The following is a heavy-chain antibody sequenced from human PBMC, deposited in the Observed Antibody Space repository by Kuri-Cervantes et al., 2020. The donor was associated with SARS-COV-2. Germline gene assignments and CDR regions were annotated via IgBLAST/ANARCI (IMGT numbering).Heavy chain of an antibody. V-gene: IGHV3-7*01. Sequence: GESLKISCAASGFTFSSYWMSWVRQAPGKGLEWVANIKQDGSEKYYVDPVKGRFTISRDNAKNSLYLQMNSLRAEDTAVYYCAREASSWYFFDIWGQGTMVTVSS. J-gene: IGHJ3*02. CDR1: GFTFSSYW. CDR3: AREASSWYFFDI. CDR2: IKQDGSEK. D-gene: IGHD6-13*01.